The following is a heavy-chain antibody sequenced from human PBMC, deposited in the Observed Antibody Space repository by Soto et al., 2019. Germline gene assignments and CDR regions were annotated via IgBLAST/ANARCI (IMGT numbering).Heavy chain of an antibody. CDR2: ISSSSGTI. CDR1: GFSFSSFS. J-gene: IGHJ6*03. Sequence: PGGSLRLSCEASGFSFSSFSMNWVRQAPGKGLEWISYISSSSGTIYYADSVKGRFTISRDNAKNSLFLHVNSLRAEDTAVYYCARIPYYYMDVWGKGTTVTVSS. V-gene: IGHV3-48*01. CDR3: ARIPYYYMDV.